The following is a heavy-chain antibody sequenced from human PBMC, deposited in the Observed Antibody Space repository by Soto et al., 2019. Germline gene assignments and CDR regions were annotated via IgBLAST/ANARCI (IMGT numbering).Heavy chain of an antibody. J-gene: IGHJ6*02. Sequence: SVKVSCKASGCTFSSYAISWVRQAPGQGLEWMGGIIPIFGTANYAQKFQGRVTITADESTSTAYMELSSLRSEDTAVYYCANGYYGSGSYYLIYYYYGMDVWGQGTTVTVSS. D-gene: IGHD3-10*01. V-gene: IGHV1-69*13. CDR3: ANGYYGSGSYYLIYYYYGMDV. CDR1: GCTFSSYA. CDR2: IIPIFGTA.